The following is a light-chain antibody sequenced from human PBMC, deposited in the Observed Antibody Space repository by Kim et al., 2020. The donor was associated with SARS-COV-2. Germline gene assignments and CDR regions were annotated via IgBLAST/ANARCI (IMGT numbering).Light chain of an antibody. CDR2: RNN. CDR1: SSNIVSNY. J-gene: IGLJ3*02. V-gene: IGLV1-47*01. CDR3: AAWDDSLSGWV. Sequence: GQRVTVSCSGSSSNIVSNYVYWYQQLPGTAPKLLIYRNNQRPSGVPDRFSGSKSGTSASLAMSGLRSEDEADYYCAAWDDSLSGWVFGGGTQLTVL.